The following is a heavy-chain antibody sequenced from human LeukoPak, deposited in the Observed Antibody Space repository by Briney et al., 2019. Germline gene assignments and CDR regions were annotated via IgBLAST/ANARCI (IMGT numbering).Heavy chain of an antibody. D-gene: IGHD3-9*01. CDR1: GGSISSYY. J-gene: IGHJ6*04. V-gene: IGHV4-59*01. Sequence: SETLSLTCTVSGGSISSYYWSWIRQPPGKGLEWIGYIYYSGSTNYNPSLKSRVTISVDTSKNQFSLKLSSVTAADTAVYYCAREPAYNIVTGYNPYYYYGMDVWGKGTTVTVSS. CDR3: AREPAYNIVTGYNPYYYYGMDV. CDR2: IYYSGST.